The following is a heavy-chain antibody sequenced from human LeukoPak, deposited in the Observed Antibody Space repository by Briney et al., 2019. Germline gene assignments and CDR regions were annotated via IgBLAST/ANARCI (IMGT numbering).Heavy chain of an antibody. V-gene: IGHV4-30-4*01. J-gene: IGHJ4*02. D-gene: IGHD3-22*01. CDR3: ARAGDYYDSSGYYSFDY. Sequence: PSETLSLTCTVSGGSISSGDYYWSWIRQPPGKGLEWIGYIYYSGSTYYNPSLKSRVTISVDTPKNQFSLKLSSVTAADTAVYYCARAGDYYDSSGYYSFDYWGQGTLVTVSS. CDR2: IYYSGST. CDR1: GGSISSGDYY.